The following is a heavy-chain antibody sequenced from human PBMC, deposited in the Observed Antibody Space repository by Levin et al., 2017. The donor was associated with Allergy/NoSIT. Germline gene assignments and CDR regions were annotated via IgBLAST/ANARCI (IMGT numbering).Heavy chain of an antibody. J-gene: IGHJ4*02. CDR1: GFTFSSYW. Sequence: GESLKISCAASGFTFSSYWMHWVRQAPGKGLVWVSRINSDGSSTSYADSVKGRFTISRDNAKNTLYLQMNSLRAEDTAVYYCAKRGDYGDYLDYWGQGTLVTVSS. CDR2: INSDGSST. D-gene: IGHD4-17*01. CDR3: AKRGDYGDYLDY. V-gene: IGHV3-74*01.